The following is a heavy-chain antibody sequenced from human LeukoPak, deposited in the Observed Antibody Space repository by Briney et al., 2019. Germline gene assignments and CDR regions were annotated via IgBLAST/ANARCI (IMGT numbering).Heavy chain of an antibody. J-gene: IGHJ4*02. CDR3: ARDRGPSSQVGY. Sequence: ASVKVSCKASGYTFTGYYMHWVRQAPGQGLEWMGWINPNSGGTNYAQKFQGRVTMTRDTSISTAYMELSRLRSDDTAVYYCARDRGPSSQVGYWGQGTLVTVSS. CDR2: INPNSGGT. D-gene: IGHD2-15*01. CDR1: GYTFTGYY. V-gene: IGHV1-2*02.